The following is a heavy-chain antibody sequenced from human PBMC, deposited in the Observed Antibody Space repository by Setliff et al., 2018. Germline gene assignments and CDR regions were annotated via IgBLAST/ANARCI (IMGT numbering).Heavy chain of an antibody. CDR2: IHDSGNPT. CDR3: ARTTGYRLEGDFDY. D-gene: IGHD3-16*01. Sequence: GSLRLSCVASGFTFSNYYMTWIRQAPGKGLEWISYIHDSGNPTYYADSVKGRFTVSRDNAKNSLYLQMTSLRAEDTAIYYCARTTGYRLEGDFDYWGQGTLVTVSS. V-gene: IGHV3-11*01. J-gene: IGHJ4*02. CDR1: GFTFSNYY.